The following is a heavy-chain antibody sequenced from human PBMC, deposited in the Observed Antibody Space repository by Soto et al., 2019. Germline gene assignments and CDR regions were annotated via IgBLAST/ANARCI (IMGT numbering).Heavy chain of an antibody. Sequence: QVQLVQSGAEVKKPGSSVKVSCKASGGTFSRHTISWVRQAPGQGLEWMGRIIPILNVTKYAQKFQGRVTITADKSTTTAYMELSSLRSEDAAVYYCATIAPYSGYDLTYWGQGSLVTVSS. D-gene: IGHD5-12*01. CDR3: ATIAPYSGYDLTY. J-gene: IGHJ4*02. V-gene: IGHV1-69*02. CDR1: GGTFSRHT. CDR2: IIPILNVT.